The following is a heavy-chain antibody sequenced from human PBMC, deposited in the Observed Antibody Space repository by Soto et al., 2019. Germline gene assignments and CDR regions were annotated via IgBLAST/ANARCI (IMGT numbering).Heavy chain of an antibody. CDR3: ARGVTDATRGYH. V-gene: IGHV1-69*08. Sequence: QVQLVQSGAEVKKPGSSVKVSCKASGGTFTSYTINWVRQAPGQGLEWMGRIIPILDTANYAQKFQGRVTVTADKSTGTAFMELTSLRSEDTAVYYCARGVTDATRGYHWGQGTLVTVSS. J-gene: IGHJ5*02. CDR2: IIPILDTA. CDR1: GGTFTSYT. D-gene: IGHD2-21*02.